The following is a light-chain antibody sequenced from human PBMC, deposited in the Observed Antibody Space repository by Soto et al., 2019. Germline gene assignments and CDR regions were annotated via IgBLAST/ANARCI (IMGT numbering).Light chain of an antibody. CDR2: DTS. CDR3: LLSYSGARPHAV. J-gene: IGLJ7*01. V-gene: IGLV7-46*01. CDR1: TGAVTSGHY. Sequence: QAVVTQEPSLTVSPGGTVTLTCGSSTGAVTSGHYPYWFQQKPGQAPRTLIYDTSNKHSWTPARFSGSLLGGKAALTLSGAQPEDEAEYYCLLSYSGARPHAVFGGGTHLTVL.